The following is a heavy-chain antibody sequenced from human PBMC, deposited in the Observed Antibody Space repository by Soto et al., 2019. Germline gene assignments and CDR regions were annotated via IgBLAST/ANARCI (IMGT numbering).Heavy chain of an antibody. D-gene: IGHD5-18*01. CDR3: ARTAAMAPFDY. V-gene: IGHV4-30-4*02. CDR2: IYYSGST. Sequence: SETLSLTCTVSGASISSVVSYWSWIRQPPGKGLEWIGYIYYSGSTYYNPSLKSRVTISVDTSKNQFSLKLSSVTAADTAVYYCARTAAMAPFDYWGQGTLVTVSS. J-gene: IGHJ4*02. CDR1: GASISSVVSY.